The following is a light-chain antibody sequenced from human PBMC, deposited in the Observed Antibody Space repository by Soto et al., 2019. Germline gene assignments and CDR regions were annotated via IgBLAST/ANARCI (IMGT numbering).Light chain of an antibody. Sequence: QSALTQPRSVSGSPGQSVTISCSGTASDFAIYNYVSWYQHHPGKAPKLIIYDVIKRPSGVPDRFSASKSGSTASLTISGLQAEDEADYYCCSYAGSDTFPYVFGTETKLTVL. CDR2: DVI. J-gene: IGLJ1*01. CDR3: CSYAGSDTFPYV. CDR1: ASDFAIYNY. V-gene: IGLV2-11*01.